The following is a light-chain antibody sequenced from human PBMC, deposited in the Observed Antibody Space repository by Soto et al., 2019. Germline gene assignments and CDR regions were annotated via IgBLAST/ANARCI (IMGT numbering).Light chain of an antibody. CDR1: SSDVGGYNY. CDR2: EVS. V-gene: IGLV2-14*01. J-gene: IGLJ1*01. CDR3: CSYAGSHTKYV. Sequence: QSVLTQPASVSGSPGQSITISCTGTSSDVGGYNYVSWYQQHPGTAPKLMIYEVSNRPSGLSNRFSGSKSGNTASLTISGLQAEDEADYYCCSYAGSHTKYVFGTGTKVTVL.